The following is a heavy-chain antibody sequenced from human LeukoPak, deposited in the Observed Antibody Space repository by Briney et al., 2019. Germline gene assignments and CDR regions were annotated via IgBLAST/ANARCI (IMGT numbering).Heavy chain of an antibody. Sequence: PSETLSLTCAVYGGSFSGYYWSWIRQPPGKGLEWIGEINHSGSTNYNPSLKSRVAISVDTSKNQFSLKLSSVTAADTAVYYCARGRGGTYGRGGYYYYYMDVWGKGTTVTVSS. V-gene: IGHV4-34*01. CDR1: GGSFSGYY. CDR2: INHSGST. CDR3: ARGRGGTYGRGGYYYYYMDV. D-gene: IGHD3-10*01. J-gene: IGHJ6*03.